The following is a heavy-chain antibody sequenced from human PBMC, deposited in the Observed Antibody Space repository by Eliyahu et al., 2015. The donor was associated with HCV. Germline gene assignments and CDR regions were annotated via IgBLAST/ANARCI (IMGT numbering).Heavy chain of an antibody. CDR2: ISYDGSNK. J-gene: IGHJ4*02. Sequence: QVQLVESGGGVVQPGRSLXLSCAASGFXFSSYAMHWVRQAPGKGLEGVAVISYDGSNKYYADSVKGRFTISRDNSKNTLYLQMNSLRAEDTAVYYCARDEYFDWIIDYWGQGTLVTVSS. V-gene: IGHV3-30*01. CDR3: ARDEYFDWIIDY. CDR1: GFXFSSYA. D-gene: IGHD3-9*01.